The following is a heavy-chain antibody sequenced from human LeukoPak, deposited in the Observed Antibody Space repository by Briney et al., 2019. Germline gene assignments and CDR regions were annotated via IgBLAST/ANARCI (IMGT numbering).Heavy chain of an antibody. V-gene: IGHV3-21*01. Sequence: PGGSLRLSCAASGFTFSSYSMNWVRQAPGKGLEWVSSISSSSSYIYYADSVKGRFTISRDNANNSLFLQMNSLRAEDTAVYYCARVFEQHLAHWYFDLWGRGALVTVSS. J-gene: IGHJ2*01. CDR3: ARVFEQHLAHWYFDL. CDR1: GFTFSSYS. CDR2: ISSSSSYI. D-gene: IGHD6-13*01.